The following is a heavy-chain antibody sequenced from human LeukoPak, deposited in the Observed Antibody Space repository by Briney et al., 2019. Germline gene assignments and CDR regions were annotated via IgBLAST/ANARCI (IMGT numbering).Heavy chain of an antibody. CDR2: TNQAGTEK. CDR1: GFTFSSYW. D-gene: IGHD5-24*01. CDR3: ARVRGGYYFDY. J-gene: IGHJ4*02. Sequence: QPGGSLRLSCEASGFTFSSYWMNWVRQAPGKGLEWVANTNQAGTEKYYVDSVKGRFTISRDNAKNSLFLQMNSLRAEDTAVYFCARVRGGYYFDYWGQGTLVTVSS. V-gene: IGHV3-7*04.